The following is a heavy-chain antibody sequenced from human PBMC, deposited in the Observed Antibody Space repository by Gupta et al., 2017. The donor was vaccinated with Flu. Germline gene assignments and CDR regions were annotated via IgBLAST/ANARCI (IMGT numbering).Heavy chain of an antibody. J-gene: IGHJ4*02. V-gene: IGHV3-74*01. CDR2: INSDAP. CDR3: ASREFVTGGKD. CDR1: GFTLSRYW. Sequence: EVQLVESGGGLVQPGGCLRLSCAASGFTLSRYWMHWVRQVPGKGLVWVARINSDAPTEAYAVKGRFTTSSDNANNMLYLKINRMSVEATAVYYGASREFVTGGKDWGQGTLVTVSS. D-gene: IGHD3-10*01.